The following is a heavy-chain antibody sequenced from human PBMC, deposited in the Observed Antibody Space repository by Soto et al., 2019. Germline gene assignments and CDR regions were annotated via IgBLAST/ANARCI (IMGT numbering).Heavy chain of an antibody. CDR3: ARGGGVGVAGSAAFDM. CDR2: INPATGAA. V-gene: IGHV1-2*02. J-gene: IGHJ3*02. D-gene: IGHD3-3*01. Sequence: QLHLVQSGAVVKKPGASVTVSCSASGYPVTAYYMHWVRQAPGRGLEWMGGINPATGAAKYTQTFRGRVTMTRDPSTSTVFMELGGLTSGDTAVFYCARGGGVGVAGSAAFDMWGQGTLVTVSS. CDR1: GYPVTAYY.